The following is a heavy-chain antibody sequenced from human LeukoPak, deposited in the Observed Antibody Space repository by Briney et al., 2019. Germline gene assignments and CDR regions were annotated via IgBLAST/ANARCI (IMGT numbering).Heavy chain of an antibody. D-gene: IGHD6-6*01. CDR1: GFTFDDYA. V-gene: IGHV3-9*01. CDR2: ISWNSGSI. CDR3: ARDGGEQLVGPFDY. J-gene: IGHJ4*02. Sequence: GRSLSLSCAASGFTFDDYAMHWVRQAPGKGLEWVSGISWNSGSIGYTDSVKGRFTISRDNAKNSLYLQMNSLRAEDTAVYYCARDGGEQLVGPFDYWGQGTLVTVSS.